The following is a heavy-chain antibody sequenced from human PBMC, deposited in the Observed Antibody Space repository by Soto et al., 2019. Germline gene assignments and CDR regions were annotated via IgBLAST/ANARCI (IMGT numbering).Heavy chain of an antibody. CDR3: GRWSSRWDY. V-gene: IGHV4-4*07. D-gene: IGHD6-13*01. CDR2: IYGGGRN. Sequence: SETLSLTCTVSGGSISSFYWSWIRQPAGKGLEWIGRIYGGGRNNYNPSLKSRVTMSVDTSKNQFSLRLSSVTAADTAMYYCGRWSSRWDYWGQGTLVTVSS. J-gene: IGHJ4*02. CDR1: GGSISSFY.